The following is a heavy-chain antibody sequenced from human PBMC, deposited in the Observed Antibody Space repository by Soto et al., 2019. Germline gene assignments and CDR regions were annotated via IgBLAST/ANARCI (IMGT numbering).Heavy chain of an antibody. CDR1: AYSLTDLS. V-gene: IGHV1-24*01. J-gene: IGHJ1*01. CDR2: FHPEDGET. Sequence: QVQLVQSGAEVKKPGASVKVSCKVSAYSLTDLSMHWVRQAPGKGLEWMGGFHPEDGETIYVQKFQGRVNMTEDTSTDTAYMELSSLRSEDTAVYYCATSGSSGYYSKKYFHHWGQGTLVTVS. CDR3: ATSGSSGYYSKKYFHH. D-gene: IGHD3-22*01.